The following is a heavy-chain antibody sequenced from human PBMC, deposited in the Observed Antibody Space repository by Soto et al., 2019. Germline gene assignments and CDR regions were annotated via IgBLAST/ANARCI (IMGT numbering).Heavy chain of an antibody. CDR1: GFTFSSYA. V-gene: IGHV3-23*01. D-gene: IGHD2-2*01. CDR2: ISSSGGST. J-gene: IGHJ4*02. CDR3: AKDRGCRSASCHFFDY. Sequence: EVQLLESGGDLVQPGGSLRLSCAAPGFTFSSYALSWVRQAPGKGLEWVSAISSSGGSTFYADSVKGRFTISRDNSKNMLFLQMNSLRVEDTAIYYCAKDRGCRSASCHFFDYWGQGTLVTVSS.